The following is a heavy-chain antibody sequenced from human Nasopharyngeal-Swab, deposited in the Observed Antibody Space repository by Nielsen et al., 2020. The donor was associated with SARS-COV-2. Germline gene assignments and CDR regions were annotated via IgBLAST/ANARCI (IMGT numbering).Heavy chain of an antibody. CDR3: AKDIEVDIVVVVAANAFDI. CDR2: IRWNSGSL. CDR1: GFTFDDYA. V-gene: IGHV3-9*01. J-gene: IGHJ3*02. Sequence: SLKISCAASGFTFDDYAMHWVRQAPGKGLEWVSGIRWNSGSLGHADSVKGRFPISRDNAKNSLYLQMNSLRAEDTALYYCAKDIEVDIVVVVAANAFDIWGQGTMVTVSS. D-gene: IGHD2-15*01.